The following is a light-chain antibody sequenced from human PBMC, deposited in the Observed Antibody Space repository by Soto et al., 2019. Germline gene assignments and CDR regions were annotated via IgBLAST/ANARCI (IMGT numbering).Light chain of an antibody. J-gene: IGKJ1*01. V-gene: IGKV3-15*01. CDR2: GAS. CDR3: QQYNSWPRT. CDR1: QSVSSD. Sequence: EIVMTQSPATLSVSPGERSTLSFRASQSVSSDLAWYQQKPGQPPRLLVFGASTRATGIPAGFSGLGSGRHFTLTISSLQSEDFAVYYCQQYNSWPRTFGQGTKVDI.